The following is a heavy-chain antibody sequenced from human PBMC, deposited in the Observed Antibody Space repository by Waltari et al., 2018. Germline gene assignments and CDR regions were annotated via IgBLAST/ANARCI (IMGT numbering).Heavy chain of an antibody. CDR2: INHSGST. Sequence: QVQLQQWGAGLLKPSETLSLTCAVYGGSFSGYYWSWIRQPPGKGLEWIGEINHSGSTNYRPSLKSRVTISLDTSKNQFSLKLSSVTAADTAVYYCARSYGSGSFSWFDPWGQGTLVSVSS. J-gene: IGHJ5*02. CDR3: ARSYGSGSFSWFDP. D-gene: IGHD3-10*01. V-gene: IGHV4-34*01. CDR1: GGSFSGYY.